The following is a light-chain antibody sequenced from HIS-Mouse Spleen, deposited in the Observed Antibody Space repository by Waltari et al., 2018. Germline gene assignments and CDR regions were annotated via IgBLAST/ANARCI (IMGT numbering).Light chain of an antibody. CDR2: RNN. J-gene: IGLJ3*02. V-gene: IGLV1-47*01. Sequence: QSVLTQPPSASGTPGQRVTISCSGSSSNIGSNYGYWYQQLPGTAPKRLIYRNNQRPSGVPDRFSGSKSGTSASLAISGLRSEDEADYYCAAWDDSLSGPVFGGGTKLTVL. CDR1: SSNIGSNY. CDR3: AAWDDSLSGPV.